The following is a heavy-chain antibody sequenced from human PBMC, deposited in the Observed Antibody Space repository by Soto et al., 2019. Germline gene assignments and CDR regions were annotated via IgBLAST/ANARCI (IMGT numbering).Heavy chain of an antibody. Sequence: LRLSCAASGFTFSSYWMSWVRQAPGKGLEWVANIKQDGSEKYYVDSVKGRFTISRDNAKNSLYLQMNSLRAEDTAVYYCARSIAARLNWFDLWGQGTLVTVSS. D-gene: IGHD6-6*01. V-gene: IGHV3-7*01. CDR1: GFTFSSYW. J-gene: IGHJ5*02. CDR3: ARSIAARLNWFDL. CDR2: IKQDGSEK.